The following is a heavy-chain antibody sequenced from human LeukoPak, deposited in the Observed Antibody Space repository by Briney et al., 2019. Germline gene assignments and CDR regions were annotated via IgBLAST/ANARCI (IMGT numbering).Heavy chain of an antibody. CDR1: GYTFTCYG. J-gene: IGHJ4*02. CDR3: ARYTRIAAHADY. CDR2: ISAYNGNT. Sequence: ASFKVSCKASGYTFTCYGISWVRQAPGQGLEWMGWISAYNGNTNYAQKLQGRVTMTTDTSASTAYMELRSLRSDDTAVYYCARYTRIAAHADYWGQGTLVTVSS. V-gene: IGHV1-18*01. D-gene: IGHD6-6*01.